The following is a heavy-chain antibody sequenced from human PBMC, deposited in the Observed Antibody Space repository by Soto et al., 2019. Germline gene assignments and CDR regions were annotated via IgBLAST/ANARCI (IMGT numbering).Heavy chain of an antibody. D-gene: IGHD5-12*01. CDR3: LREIVKVVATIPRFYYSAMDV. V-gene: IGHV3-48*02. J-gene: IGHJ6*02. CDR2: ISSSSGSRSSTI. CDR1: GFTFSSYC. Sequence: GGSLRLSCAASGFTFSSYCINWVRQAPGKGLEWVSYISSSSGSRSSTIYYADSVKGRFTISRDNVKNSLYLEMSSLRDEDTAVYYRLREIVKVVATIPRFYYSAMDVWGQGTTVTVSS.